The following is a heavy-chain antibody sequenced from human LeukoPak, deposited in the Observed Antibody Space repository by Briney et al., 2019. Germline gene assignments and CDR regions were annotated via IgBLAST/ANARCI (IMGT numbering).Heavy chain of an antibody. J-gene: IGHJ4*02. Sequence: SETLSRTCTVSGGSISSSSYYWGWIRQPPGKGLEWIGSIYYSGSTYYSPSLKSRLTISVDTSKNQFSLKLSSVTAADTAVYYCARLGYCSSTSCYNFDYWGQGTLVTVSS. CDR2: IYYSGST. CDR1: GGSISSSSYY. V-gene: IGHV4-39*01. CDR3: ARLGYCSSTSCYNFDY. D-gene: IGHD2-2*01.